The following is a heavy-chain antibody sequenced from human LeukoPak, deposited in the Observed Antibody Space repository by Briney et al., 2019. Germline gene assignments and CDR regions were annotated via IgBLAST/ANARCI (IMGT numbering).Heavy chain of an antibody. Sequence: QTGGSLRLSCAASGFTFSSYWMSWVRQAPGKGLEWAANIKQDGSEKYYVDSVKGRFTISRDNAKNSLYLQMNTLRVADTAVYYCARYGIPSTMAGYFYMDVWGKGPRSPSP. J-gene: IGHJ6*03. CDR1: GFTFSSYW. CDR3: ARYGIPSTMAGYFYMDV. V-gene: IGHV3-7*01. D-gene: IGHD3-10*01. CDR2: IKQDGSEK.